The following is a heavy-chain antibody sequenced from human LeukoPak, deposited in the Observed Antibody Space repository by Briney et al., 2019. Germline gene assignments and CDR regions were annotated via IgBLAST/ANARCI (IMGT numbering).Heavy chain of an antibody. CDR3: ARPNYYDSSGYYYEAFDI. D-gene: IGHD3-22*01. CDR1: GYTFTSYG. J-gene: IGHJ3*02. CDR2: ISAYNGNT. Sequence: ASVRVSCKASGYTFTSYGISWVRQAPGQGLEWMGWISAYNGNTNYAQKLQGRVTMTTDTSTSTAYMDLRSLRSDDTAVYYCARPNYYDSSGYYYEAFDIWGQGTMVTVSS. V-gene: IGHV1-18*01.